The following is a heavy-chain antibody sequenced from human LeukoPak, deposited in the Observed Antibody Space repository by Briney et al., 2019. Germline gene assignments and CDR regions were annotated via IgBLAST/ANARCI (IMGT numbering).Heavy chain of an antibody. J-gene: IGHJ4*03. V-gene: IGHV3-30-3*01. CDR3: ARDPARSDECYFDY. Sequence: PGGSLRLSCAASGFTFSSYAMHWVRQAPGKGLEWVAVISYDGSNKYYADSVKGRFTISRDNSKNTLYLQMNSLRAEDTAVYYCARDPARSDECYFDYWGQGTLVTVSS. CDR2: ISYDGSNK. CDR1: GFTFSSYA. D-gene: IGHD1-14*01.